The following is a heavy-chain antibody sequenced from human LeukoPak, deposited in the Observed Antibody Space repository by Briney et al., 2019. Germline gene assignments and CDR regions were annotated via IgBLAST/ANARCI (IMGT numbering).Heavy chain of an antibody. V-gene: IGHV1-18*01. CDR1: GYTFTSYG. D-gene: IGHD4-23*01. Sequence: ASVKVSCKASGYTFTSYGISWVRQAPGQGLEWMGWISAYNGNTNYAQKLQGRVTMTRDMSISTAYMELSRLRFDDTAMYYCARGHYGGNSDYWGQGTLVTVSS. CDR2: ISAYNGNT. CDR3: ARGHYGGNSDY. J-gene: IGHJ4*02.